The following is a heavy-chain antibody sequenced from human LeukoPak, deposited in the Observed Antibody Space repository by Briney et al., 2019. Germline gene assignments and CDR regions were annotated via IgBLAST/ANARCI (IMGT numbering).Heavy chain of an antibody. V-gene: IGHV4-59*01. CDR3: ARGRSNYYGMDV. CDR1: DGSINSYY. Sequence: SETLSLTCSVSDGSINSYYWNWIRRPPGKGLEWIGYIYYNGNTNYSPSLKSRVTMSVDTSKNLFSLKVSSVTAAGTAVYYCARGRSNYYGMDVWGQGTTVTVSS. J-gene: IGHJ6*02. CDR2: IYYNGNT. D-gene: IGHD1-26*01.